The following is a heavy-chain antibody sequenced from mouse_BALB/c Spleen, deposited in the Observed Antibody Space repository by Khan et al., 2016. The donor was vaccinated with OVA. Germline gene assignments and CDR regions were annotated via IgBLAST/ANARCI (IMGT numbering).Heavy chain of an antibody. V-gene: IGHV3-2*02. Sequence: EVQLQESGPGLVKPSQSLSLTCTVTGYPITSDYAWNWIRQFPGNKLEWMGYIRYSGSTSYNPSLKSRISINRDTSENQSFLQLNSVTTEDTATYYCARVGYDGYAMDYWGQGTSVTVSS. CDR1: GYPITSDYA. CDR2: IRYSGST. D-gene: IGHD2-2*01. J-gene: IGHJ4*01. CDR3: ARVGYDGYAMDY.